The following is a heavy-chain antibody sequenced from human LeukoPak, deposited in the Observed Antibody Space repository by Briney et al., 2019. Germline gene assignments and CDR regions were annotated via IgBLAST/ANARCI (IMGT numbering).Heavy chain of an antibody. CDR1: GGSISSYY. CDR2: IYYSGST. CDR3: ARVPDYGDPFWYFDL. V-gene: IGHV4-59*01. D-gene: IGHD4-17*01. J-gene: IGHJ2*01. Sequence: PSETLSLTCTVSGGSISSYYWSWIRQPPGKGLEWIGYIYYSGSTNYNPSLTSRVTISVDTSKNQFSLKLSSVTAADMAVYYCARVPDYGDPFWYFDLWGRGTLVTVSS.